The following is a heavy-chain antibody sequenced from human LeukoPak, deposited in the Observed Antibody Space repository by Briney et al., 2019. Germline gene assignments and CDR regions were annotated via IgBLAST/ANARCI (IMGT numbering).Heavy chain of an antibody. V-gene: IGHV3-7*01. D-gene: IGHD3-16*01. CDR3: ARDLRRGVFDY. CDR1: GFIFSNYW. J-gene: IGHJ4*02. CDR2: IKQDEGEK. Sequence: GGSLRLSCAASGFIFSNYWMTWVRQAPGKGLEWVANIKQDEGEKYYVDSVKGRFTISRDNAKNSLYLQMSSLRAEDTGVYYCARDLRRGVFDYWGQGTLVTVSS.